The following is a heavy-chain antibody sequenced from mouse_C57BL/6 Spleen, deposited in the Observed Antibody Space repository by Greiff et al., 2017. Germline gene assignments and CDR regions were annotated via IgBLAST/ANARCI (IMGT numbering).Heavy chain of an antibody. D-gene: IGHD2-2*01. J-gene: IGHJ3*01. CDR3: GREGMVTTPAWFAY. Sequence: QVQLQQSGAELMKPGASVKLSCKATGYTFTGYWLEWVKQRPGHGLGWIGEILPGSGSTNYNEKFKGKATFTADTSSNTAYMQLSSLTTEDSAIYYCGREGMVTTPAWFAYWGQGTLVTVSA. V-gene: IGHV1-9*01. CDR2: ILPGSGST. CDR1: GYTFTGYW.